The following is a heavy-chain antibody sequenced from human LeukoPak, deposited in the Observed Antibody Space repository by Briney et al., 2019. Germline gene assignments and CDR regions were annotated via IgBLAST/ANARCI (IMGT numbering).Heavy chain of an antibody. D-gene: IGHD3-22*01. Sequence: GESLKISCKGSGYSFTSYWIGWVRQMPGKGLEWMGIIYPGDSDTRYSPSFQGQVTISADKSISTAYLQWSSLEASDTAMYYCARLKFYDSSGYYYYFDYWGQGTLVTVSS. CDR3: ARLKFYDSSGYYYYFDY. CDR1: GYSFTSYW. V-gene: IGHV5-51*01. CDR2: IYPGDSDT. J-gene: IGHJ4*02.